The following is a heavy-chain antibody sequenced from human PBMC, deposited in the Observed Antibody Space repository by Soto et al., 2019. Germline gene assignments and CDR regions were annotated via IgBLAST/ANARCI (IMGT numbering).Heavy chain of an antibody. V-gene: IGHV1-2*04. CDR3: ARDHSDTAMASGDAFDI. CDR2: INPNSGGT. J-gene: IGHJ3*02. Sequence: ASVKVSCKDSGYTLTGYYMHWVRQAHGQGLEWMGWINPNSGGTNYAQKFQGWVTMTRDTSISTAYMELSRLRSDDTAVYYCARDHSDTAMASGDAFDIWGQGTMVTVSS. D-gene: IGHD5-18*01. CDR1: GYTLTGYY.